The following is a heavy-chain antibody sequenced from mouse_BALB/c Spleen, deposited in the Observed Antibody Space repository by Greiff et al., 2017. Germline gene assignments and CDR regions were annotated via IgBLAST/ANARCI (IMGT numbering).Heavy chain of an antibody. J-gene: IGHJ3*01. CDR2: ISYSGST. CDR1: GYSITSDYA. CDR3: ARGYGGTWFAY. V-gene: IGHV3-2*02. Sequence: EVQLQESGPGLVKPSQSLSLTCTVTGYSITSDYAWNWIRQFPGNKLEWMGYISYSGSTSYNPSLKSRISITRDTSKNQFFLQLNSVTTEDTATYYCARGYGGTWFAYWGQGTLVTVSA. D-gene: IGHD1-2*01.